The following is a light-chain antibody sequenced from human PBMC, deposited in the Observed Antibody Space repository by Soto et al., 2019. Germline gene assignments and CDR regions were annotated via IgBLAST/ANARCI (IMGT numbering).Light chain of an antibody. V-gene: IGKV3-15*01. CDR3: HQYNNWPPWT. CDR2: GAS. J-gene: IGKJ1*01. CDR1: QSVSSN. Sequence: EIVMTQSPATLSVSPGERATLSCRASQSVSSNLAWYQQTPGQAPRLLIYGASTRATGIPARFSGSGSGTEITLTISSLQSEDFAVYYCHQYNNWPPWTFGQGTKVEIK.